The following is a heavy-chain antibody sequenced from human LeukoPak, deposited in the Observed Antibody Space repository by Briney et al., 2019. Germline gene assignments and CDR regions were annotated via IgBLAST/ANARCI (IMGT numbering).Heavy chain of an antibody. CDR2: ITNGGDT. CDR3: AKFSGWYLHNYYFDY. D-gene: IGHD4-23*01. J-gene: IGHJ4*02. CDR1: GFTFSTYA. Sequence: GGSLRLSCAASGFTFSTYAMGWVRQAPGKGLEWVSSITNGGDTYYADSVKGRFTISRDTSKNTLFLDMNSVRADDTAIYYCAKFSGWYLHNYYFDYWGQGTLVTVSS. V-gene: IGHV3-23*01.